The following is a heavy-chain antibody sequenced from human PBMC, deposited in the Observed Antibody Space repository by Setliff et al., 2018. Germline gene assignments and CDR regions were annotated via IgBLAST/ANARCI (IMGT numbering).Heavy chain of an antibody. J-gene: IGHJ4*02. CDR1: ADSISLYY. CDR2: IHYRGTT. D-gene: IGHD1-1*01. V-gene: IGHV4-59*05. CDR3: ARTGTYRYFDY. Sequence: SETLSLTCTVSADSISLYYWSWIRQPPGKGLEWIGRIHYRGTTYSNASLASRLTISVDTAKNQFSLKLTSVTAADTAVYYCARTGTYRYFDYWGQGTRVTVSS.